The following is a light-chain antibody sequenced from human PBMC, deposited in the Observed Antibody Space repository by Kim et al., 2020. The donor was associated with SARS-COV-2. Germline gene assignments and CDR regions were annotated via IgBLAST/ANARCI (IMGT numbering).Light chain of an antibody. CDR2: GNS. CDR3: QSYDSSLSGSV. V-gene: IGLV1-40*01. J-gene: IGLJ3*02. CDR1: SSNIGAGYD. Sequence: QRVTISCTGSSSNIGAGYDVYWYQQLPGTAPKLLIYGNSNRPSGVPDRYSGSKSGTSASLAITGLQAEDEADYYCQSYDSSLSGSVFGGGTKLTVL.